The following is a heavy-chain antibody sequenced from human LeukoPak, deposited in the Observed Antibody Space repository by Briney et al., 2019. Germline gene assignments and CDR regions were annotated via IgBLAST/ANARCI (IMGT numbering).Heavy chain of an antibody. CDR3: ARSTDYDSSGYYYPTYYYFDY. V-gene: IGHV4-34*01. D-gene: IGHD3-22*01. CDR1: GESFSDYY. Sequence: SETLSLTCAVYGESFSDYYWSWIRQPPGKGLEWIGIIYYSGSTYYNPSLKSRVTISVDTSKNQFSLKLSSVTAADTAVYYCARSTDYDSSGYYYPTYYYFDYWGQGTLVTVSS. CDR2: IYYSGST. J-gene: IGHJ4*02.